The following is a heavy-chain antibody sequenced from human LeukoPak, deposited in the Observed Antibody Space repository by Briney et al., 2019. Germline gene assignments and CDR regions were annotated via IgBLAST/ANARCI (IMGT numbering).Heavy chain of an antibody. CDR1: GASISGSPYY. V-gene: IGHV4-39*01. CDR3: GRPYRVYGHFPFDY. D-gene: IGHD3-10*01. CDR2: FYDGGSI. Sequence: PSEILSLTCTVSGASISGSPYYWGWIRQSPGKGLEWIGSFYDGGSIYYNPSLESRVIVSVDTSKNQFSLNMSSVTAADAAMYYCGRPYRVYGHFPFDYWGQGTLVTVSS. J-gene: IGHJ4*02.